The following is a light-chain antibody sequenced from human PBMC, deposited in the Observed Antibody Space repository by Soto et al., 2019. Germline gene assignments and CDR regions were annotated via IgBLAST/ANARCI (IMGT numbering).Light chain of an antibody. CDR2: DVS. CDR3: QQYDKQPVT. Sequence: DIQMTQSPSSLSASVGDRVPITCQARQDIRTFLNWYHQTPGKAPHLLIYDVSNLQPGGASRFSGSGSRTDFTFTINSLQPEDIGTFYCQQYDKQPVTFGGGTKV. CDR1: QDIRTF. J-gene: IGKJ4*01. V-gene: IGKV1-33*01.